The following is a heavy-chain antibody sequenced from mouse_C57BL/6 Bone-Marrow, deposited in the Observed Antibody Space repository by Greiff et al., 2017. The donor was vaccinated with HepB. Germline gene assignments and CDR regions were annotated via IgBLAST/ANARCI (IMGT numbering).Heavy chain of an antibody. CDR2: IDPENGDT. J-gene: IGHJ3*01. V-gene: IGHV14-4*01. D-gene: IGHD2-14*01. Sequence: VQLQQSGAELVRPGASVKLSCTASGFNIKDDYMHWVKQRPEQGLEWIGWIDPENGDTEYASKFQGKATITADTSSNTASLQLSSLTSEDTAVYYCTTVPWFAYWGQGTLVTVSA. CDR1: GFNIKDDY. CDR3: TTVPWFAY.